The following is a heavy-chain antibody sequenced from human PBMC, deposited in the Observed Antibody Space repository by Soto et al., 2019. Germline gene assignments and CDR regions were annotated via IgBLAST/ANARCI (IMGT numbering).Heavy chain of an antibody. J-gene: IGHJ4*02. V-gene: IGHV3-30*18. CDR1: GFTFSSYG. CDR3: AKDYLYYDFWSGRNYFDY. CDR2: ISYDGSNK. D-gene: IGHD3-3*01. Sequence: GGSLRLSCAASGFTFSSYGMHWVRQAPGKGLEWVAVISYDGSNKYYADSVKGRFTISRDNSKNTLYLQMNSLRAEDTAVYYCAKDYLYYDFWSGRNYFDYWGQGTLVTVSS.